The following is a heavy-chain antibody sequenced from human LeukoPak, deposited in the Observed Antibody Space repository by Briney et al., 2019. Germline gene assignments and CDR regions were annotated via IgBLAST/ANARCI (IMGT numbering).Heavy chain of an antibody. CDR2: IIPIFGAA. CDR3: ARDMMVRGVIFDY. CDR1: GGTFSSYA. Sequence: SVKVSCKASGGTFSSYAISWVRQAPGQGLEWMGGIIPIFGAANYAQKFQGRVTITADESTSTAYMELSSLRSEDTAVYYCARDMMVRGVIFDYWGQGTLVTVSS. D-gene: IGHD3-10*01. V-gene: IGHV1-69*13. J-gene: IGHJ4*02.